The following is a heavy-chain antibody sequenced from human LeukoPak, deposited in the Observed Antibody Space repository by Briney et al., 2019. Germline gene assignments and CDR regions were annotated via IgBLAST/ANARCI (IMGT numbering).Heavy chain of an antibody. V-gene: IGHV1-8*01. J-gene: IGHJ6*02. D-gene: IGHD5-12*01. CDR2: MNPNNDNT. Sequence: ASVKVSCKASGYTFTSYDINWVRQATGQGLEWMGWMNPNNDNTGYAQKFQGRVSMTRNTSMYTAYMELSSLKSDDTAVYFCARRYSTALYDYGMDVWGQGTTVTVSS. CDR1: GYTFTSYD. CDR3: ARRYSTALYDYGMDV.